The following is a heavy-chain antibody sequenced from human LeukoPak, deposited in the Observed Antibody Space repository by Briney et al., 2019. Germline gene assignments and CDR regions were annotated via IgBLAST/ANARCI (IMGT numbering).Heavy chain of an antibody. J-gene: IGHJ4*02. D-gene: IGHD5-18*01. V-gene: IGHV3-9*01. CDR2: ISWNSGTI. Sequence: GGSLRLSCAASGFTFDDYAMHWVRQAPGKGLEWVSGISWNSGTIGHADSVRGRFTISRDNAKNSLYLQMTSLRADDTGLYYCARGLEKGYSFGIDYWGQGTQVTVSS. CDR1: GFTFDDYA. CDR3: ARGLEKGYSFGIDY.